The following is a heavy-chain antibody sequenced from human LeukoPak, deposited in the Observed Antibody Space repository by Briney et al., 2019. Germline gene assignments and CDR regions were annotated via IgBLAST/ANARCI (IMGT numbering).Heavy chain of an antibody. Sequence: SQTLSLTCTVSGGSITSSNFYWGWIRQPPGKGLEWIGSIFYTWNTYYQPSLRARLSISLDTSKNLFSLRLNSVPAADTAVYYCARNYYDSSGYYIDQFYFDSWGQGTLVTVSS. CDR3: ARNYYDSSGYYIDQFYFDS. D-gene: IGHD3-22*01. V-gene: IGHV4-39*07. J-gene: IGHJ4*02. CDR2: IFYTWNT. CDR1: GGSITSSNFY.